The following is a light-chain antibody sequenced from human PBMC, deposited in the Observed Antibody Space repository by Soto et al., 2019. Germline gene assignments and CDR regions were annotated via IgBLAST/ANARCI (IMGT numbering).Light chain of an antibody. CDR3: QQYGGSPLFT. CDR2: DAS. V-gene: IGKV3-20*01. Sequence: EIVLTQSPGTLSLSPGERATLSCWASQSVSSSYLAWYQQKPGQAPRLLMYDASSRATGIPDRFSGSGSGTDFTLTISRLEPEDFAVYYCQQYGGSPLFTFGPGTKVDIK. CDR1: QSVSSSY. J-gene: IGKJ3*01.